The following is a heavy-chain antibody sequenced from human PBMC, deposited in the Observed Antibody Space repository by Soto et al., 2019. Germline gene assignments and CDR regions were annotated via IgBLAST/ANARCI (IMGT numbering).Heavy chain of an antibody. CDR2: ISYDGSNK. V-gene: IGHV3-30*18. J-gene: IGHJ4*02. CDR1: GFTFSSYS. Sequence: QVQLVESGGGVVQPGSSLRLSCAASGFTFSSYSMHWLRQAPGKGLEWVAVISYDGSNKYNADSVKCRFTISRDNSKNSRYRQMNSLRADDTAVYYCAKSPNVRYFDWLCCDYWGQGPLVTVSS. CDR3: AKSPNVRYFDWLCCDY. D-gene: IGHD3-9*01.